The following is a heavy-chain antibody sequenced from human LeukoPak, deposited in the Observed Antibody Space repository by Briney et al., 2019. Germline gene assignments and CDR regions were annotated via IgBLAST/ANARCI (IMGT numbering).Heavy chain of an antibody. Sequence: ASVKVSCKASGYSFTDYTMHWVRQAPGQGLEWMGWINPNSGGTNYAQKFQGWVTMTRDTSISTAYMELSRLRSDDTAVYYCARGSDYSNPTTGSYYYYMDVWGKGTTVTVSS. CDR1: GYSFTDYT. CDR3: ARGSDYSNPTTGSYYYYMDV. D-gene: IGHD4-11*01. CDR2: INPNSGGT. J-gene: IGHJ6*03. V-gene: IGHV1-2*04.